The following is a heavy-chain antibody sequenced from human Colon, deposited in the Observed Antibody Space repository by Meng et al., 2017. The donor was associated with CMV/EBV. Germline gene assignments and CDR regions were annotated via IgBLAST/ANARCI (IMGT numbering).Heavy chain of an antibody. CDR2: IYSGSYP. J-gene: IGHJ6*02. CDR1: GFTASDNY. CDR3: ARGQKGYCRSTACYAMDV. Sequence: GESLKISCAASGFTASDNYMTWVRQAPGKGLEWVSVIYSGSYPDYADSVKGRFTISRDNSKNTVYLQMNSLRVEDTAVYYCARGQKGYCRSTACYAMDVWGQGTTVTVSS. V-gene: IGHV3-66*02. D-gene: IGHD2-2*01.